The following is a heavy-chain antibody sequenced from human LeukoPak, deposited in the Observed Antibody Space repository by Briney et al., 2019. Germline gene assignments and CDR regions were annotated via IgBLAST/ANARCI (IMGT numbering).Heavy chain of an antibody. J-gene: IGHJ5*02. CDR1: GFTFSSYA. CDR2: ISGSGGST. V-gene: IGHV3-23*01. Sequence: GGSLRLSCAASGFTFSSYAMSWVRQAPGKGLEWVSAISGSGGSTYYADSVKGRFTISRDNSKNTLYLQMNSLRAEDTAVYYCAKVRVSVGAMRSGFDPWGQGTLVTVSS. CDR3: AKVRVSVGAMRSGFDP. D-gene: IGHD1-26*01.